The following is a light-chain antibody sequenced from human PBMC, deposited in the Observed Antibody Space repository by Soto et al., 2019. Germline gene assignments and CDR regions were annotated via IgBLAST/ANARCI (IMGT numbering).Light chain of an antibody. CDR1: QSISSY. CDR2: AAS. CDR3: QQSDSTPYT. V-gene: IGKV1-39*01. J-gene: IGKJ2*01. Sequence: DIQMTQSPSSLSASVGDRVTITCRASQSISSYLNWYQQKPGKAPKLLMYAASSLQSGVPSRFSGSGTGTDFTLTISSLQPEEFATYYCQQSDSTPYTFGQGNKLEIK.